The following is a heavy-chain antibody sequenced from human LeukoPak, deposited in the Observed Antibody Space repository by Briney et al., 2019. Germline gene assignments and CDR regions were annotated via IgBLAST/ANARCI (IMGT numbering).Heavy chain of an antibody. CDR3: ARITMIVKAFDI. D-gene: IGHD3-22*01. V-gene: IGHV4-4*07. CDR2: ICTSGST. CDR1: GGSISSYY. Sequence: SETLSLTCTVSGGSISSYYWSWIRQPAGKGLEWIGRICTSGSTNYNPSLKSRVTMSVDTSKNQFSLKLSSVTAADTAVYYCARITMIVKAFDIWGQGTMVTVSS. J-gene: IGHJ3*02.